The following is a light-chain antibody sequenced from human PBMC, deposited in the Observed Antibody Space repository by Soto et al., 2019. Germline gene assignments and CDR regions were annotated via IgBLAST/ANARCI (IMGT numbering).Light chain of an antibody. CDR1: GNAVSYQL. CDR3: CSFVGVTNDV. V-gene: IGLV2-23*02. J-gene: IGLJ1*01. CDR2: NVT. Sequence: QSVMTQPASVSGSPGLSITISCSGNAVSYQLVSWYQQQPGKAPKLILYNVTRRPSGVSNRFSGFKSGTTASLKITGLQAEDEAEYYCCSFVGVTNDVFGNGTKLTVL.